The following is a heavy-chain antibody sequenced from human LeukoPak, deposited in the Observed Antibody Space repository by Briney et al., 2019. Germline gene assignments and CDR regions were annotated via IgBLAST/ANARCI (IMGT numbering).Heavy chain of an antibody. Sequence: KTGGSLRLSSAASGFTFSSYSMNWVRQTPGKGLEWVTSISSSSSYIYYADSVKGRFTISRDNAKNSLYLQMNSLRAEDTAVYYCARDPEIDYWGQGTLVTVSS. CDR3: ARDPEIDY. J-gene: IGHJ4*02. V-gene: IGHV3-21*01. CDR1: GFTFSSYS. D-gene: IGHD5-24*01. CDR2: ISSSSSYI.